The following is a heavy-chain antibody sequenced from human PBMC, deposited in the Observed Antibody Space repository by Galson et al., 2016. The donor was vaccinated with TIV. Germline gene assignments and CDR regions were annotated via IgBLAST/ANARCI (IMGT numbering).Heavy chain of an antibody. CDR2: ISWKGDNI. CDR1: GFIFDEYA. Sequence: SLRLSCAASGFIFDEYAMHWVRQAPGKGLEWVSGISWKGDNIGYVDSVKGRFTITRDKAKNSLYLHMDTLGPEDTALYYCAKGHVYLGLVVADGAFDAWGQGTMVTVSS. CDR3: AKGHVYLGLVVADGAFDA. D-gene: IGHD2-15*01. V-gene: IGHV3-9*01. J-gene: IGHJ3*01.